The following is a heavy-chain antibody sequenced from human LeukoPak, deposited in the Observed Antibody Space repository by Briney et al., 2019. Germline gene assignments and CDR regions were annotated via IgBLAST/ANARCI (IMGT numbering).Heavy chain of an antibody. J-gene: IGHJ3*02. CDR1: GFTFSSYA. CDR3: ARLRAVAVITIKDGFDI. Sequence: GRSLRLSCAASGFTFSSYAMHWVRQAPGKGLEWVAVISYDGSNKYYADSVKGRFTISRDNSKNTLYLQMNSLRAEDTAVYYCARLRAVAVITIKDGFDIWGQGTMVTVSS. V-gene: IGHV3-30-3*01. D-gene: IGHD3-22*01. CDR2: ISYDGSNK.